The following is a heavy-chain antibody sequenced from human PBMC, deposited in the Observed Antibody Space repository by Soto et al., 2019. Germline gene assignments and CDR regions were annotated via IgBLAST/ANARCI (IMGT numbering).Heavy chain of an antibody. D-gene: IGHD6-13*01. J-gene: IGHJ6*02. CDR3: ARIPLAAAGYYYYGMDV. CDR1: GFSLSTSGMC. Sequence: SGPTLVNPTQTLTLTCTFSGFSLSTSGMCVSWIRQPPGKALEWLALIDWDDDKYYSTSLKTRLTISKDTSKNQVVLTMTNMDPVDTATYYCARIPLAAAGYYYYGMDVWGQGTTVTVSS. CDR2: IDWDDDK. V-gene: IGHV2-70*01.